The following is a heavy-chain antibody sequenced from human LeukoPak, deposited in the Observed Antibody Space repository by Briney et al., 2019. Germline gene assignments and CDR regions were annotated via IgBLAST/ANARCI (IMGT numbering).Heavy chain of an antibody. J-gene: IGHJ4*02. CDR1: GGSISSYY. CDR3: ARGDSSGWYPPAFDY. D-gene: IGHD6-19*01. Sequence: SETLSLTCTVSGGSISSYYWSWIRQPPGKGLEWIGYIYYSGNTNYNPSLKSRVTISVDTSKNQFSLKLSSVTAADTAVYYCARGDSSGWYPPAFDYWGQGTLVTVSS. V-gene: IGHV4-59*01. CDR2: IYYSGNT.